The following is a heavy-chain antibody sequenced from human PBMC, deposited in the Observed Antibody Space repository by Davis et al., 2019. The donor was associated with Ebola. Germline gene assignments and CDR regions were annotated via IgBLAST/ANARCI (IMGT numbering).Heavy chain of an antibody. CDR3: AKAEGAAGTLDY. D-gene: IGHD6-13*01. V-gene: IGHV3-21*04. CDR1: GFTFSSYS. CDR2: ISSSSSYI. Sequence: GESLKISCAASGFTFSSYSMNWVRQAPGKGLEWVSSISSSSSYIYYADSVKGRFTISRDNSKNTLYLQMNSLRAEDTAVYYCAKAEGAAGTLDYWGQGTLVTVSS. J-gene: IGHJ4*02.